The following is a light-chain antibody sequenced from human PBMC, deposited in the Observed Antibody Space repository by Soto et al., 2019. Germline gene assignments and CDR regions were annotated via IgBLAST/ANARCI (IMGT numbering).Light chain of an antibody. CDR1: TGAVTSGHY. Sequence: QAVVTQEPSLTVSPGGTVTLTCGSNTGAVTSGHYPHWLQQRPGQAPRTLIYDTSNKQSWTPARFSGSLLGGKAALTLSGAQPEGEADYYCLLSYSGGNWVFGGGTKLTVL. CDR2: DTS. J-gene: IGLJ3*02. V-gene: IGLV7-46*01. CDR3: LLSYSGGNWV.